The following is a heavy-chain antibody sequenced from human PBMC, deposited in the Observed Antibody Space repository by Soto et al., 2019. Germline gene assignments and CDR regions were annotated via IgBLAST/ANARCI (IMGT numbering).Heavy chain of an antibody. D-gene: IGHD2-21*01. V-gene: IGHV5-51*01. J-gene: IGHJ6*04. CDR1: GYTFSSYW. CDR3: ARHLRAAPPPNSYYYYCCLDG. Sequence: GESLKISCKGSGYTFSSYWIGWVRQMPGKGLEWMGIIYPGDSDTRYSPSFQGQVSFSVDKSISTAYLQWSSLTASDPALYYCARHLRAAPPPNSYYYYCCLDGWGKGTTVTVSS. CDR2: IYPGDSDT.